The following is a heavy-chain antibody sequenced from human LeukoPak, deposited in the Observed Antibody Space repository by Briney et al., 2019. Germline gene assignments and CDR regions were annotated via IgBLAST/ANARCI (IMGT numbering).Heavy chain of an antibody. CDR3: VTGPVVPAAPFYFDY. J-gene: IGHJ4*02. CDR2: ISSNGGST. CDR1: GFTFSSYA. V-gene: IGHV3-64D*06. D-gene: IGHD2-2*01. Sequence: PGGSLRLSCSASGFTFSSYAMHWVRQAPGKGLEYVSAISSNGGSTYYADSVKGRLTISRDNPKNTLYLQMSSLRAEDTAVYYCVTGPVVPAAPFYFDYWGQGTLVTVSS.